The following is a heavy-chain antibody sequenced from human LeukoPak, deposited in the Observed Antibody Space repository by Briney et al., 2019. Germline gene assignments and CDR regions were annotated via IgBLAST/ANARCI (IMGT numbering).Heavy chain of an antibody. J-gene: IGHJ4*02. CDR2: ISSSSSYI. D-gene: IGHD3-22*01. V-gene: IGHV3-21*01. CDR3: AMGGYYDSSGYPTSDY. CDR1: GFTFSSYS. Sequence: GSLRLSCAASGFTFSSYSMNWVRQAPGKGLEWVSSISSSSSYIYYADSVKGRFTISRDNAKNSLYLQMNSLRAEDTAVYYCAMGGYYDSSGYPTSDYWGQGTLVTVSS.